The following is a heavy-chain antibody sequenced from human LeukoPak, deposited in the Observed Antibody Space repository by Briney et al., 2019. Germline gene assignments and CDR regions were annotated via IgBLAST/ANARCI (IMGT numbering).Heavy chain of an antibody. Sequence: GESLKISCKASGYSFTSYWIGWVRQMPGKGLEWMGIIYPDDFDTRYSPPFRGQVTTSADRSISTAYLQWIDLKASDTAMYYCARGGTATRTFDYWGQGTLVTVSS. V-gene: IGHV5-51*01. CDR1: GYSFTSYW. D-gene: IGHD1-1*01. CDR2: IYPDDFDT. J-gene: IGHJ4*02. CDR3: ARGGTATRTFDY.